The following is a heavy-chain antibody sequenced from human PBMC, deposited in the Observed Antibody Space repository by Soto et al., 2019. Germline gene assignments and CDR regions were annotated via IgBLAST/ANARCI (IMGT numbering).Heavy chain of an antibody. CDR1: GYTFTNYW. CDR3: EASISYYGMDV. V-gene: IGHV5-51*01. J-gene: IGHJ6*02. CDR2: IYPGDSDT. Sequence: GESLKISCKGSGYTFTNYWIGWVRQMPGKGPEWMGIIYPGDSDTKYNPSFQGQVTISADKSITTTYLQWSSLKASDTAIYYCEASISYYGMDVWGQGNTVTVSS.